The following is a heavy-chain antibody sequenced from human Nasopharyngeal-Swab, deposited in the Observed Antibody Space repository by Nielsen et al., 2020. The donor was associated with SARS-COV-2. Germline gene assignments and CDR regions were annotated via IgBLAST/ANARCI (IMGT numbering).Heavy chain of an antibody. D-gene: IGHD3-22*01. CDR2: ISNDGSDK. CDR1: GFTFNSYA. J-gene: IGHJ5*02. V-gene: IGHV3-30*04. Sequence: GESLKISCVASGFTFNSYAMHWVRQAPGKGLEWVAVISNDGSDKYYADSVKGRFTISRDNAKNSLYLQMNSLRAEDTAVYYCARKGLYDSSGYPFDPWGQGTLVTVSS. CDR3: ARKGLYDSSGYPFDP.